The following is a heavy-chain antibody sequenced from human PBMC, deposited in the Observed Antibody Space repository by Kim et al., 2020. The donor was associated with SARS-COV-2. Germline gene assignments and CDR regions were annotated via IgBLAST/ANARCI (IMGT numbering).Heavy chain of an antibody. V-gene: IGHV3-43*02. J-gene: IGHJ4*02. CDR2: ISGDGGST. Sequence: GGSLRLSCAASGFTFDDYAMHWVRQAPGKGLEWVSLISGDGGSTYYADSVKGRFTISRDNSKNSLYLQMNSLRTEDTALYYCAKSHERDRTVDKILLWFGELPNGVDYWGQGTLVTVSS. D-gene: IGHD3-10*01. CDR1: GFTFDDYA. CDR3: AKSHERDRTVDKILLWFGELPNGVDY.